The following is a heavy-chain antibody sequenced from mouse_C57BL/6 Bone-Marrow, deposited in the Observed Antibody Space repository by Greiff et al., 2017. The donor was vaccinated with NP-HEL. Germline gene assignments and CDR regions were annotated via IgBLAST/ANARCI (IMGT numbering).Heavy chain of an antibody. Sequence: DVMLVESGGGLVQPGGSLKLSCAASGFTFSDYYLYWVRQTPEKRLEWVAYISNGGGSTYYPDTVKGRFTIPRDHAKNTLYLKMSRQKSEDTAMYYCARWVIYYYGSSTWYFDVWGTGTTVTVSS. V-gene: IGHV5-12*01. CDR3: ARWVIYYYGSSTWYFDV. D-gene: IGHD1-1*01. CDR1: GFTFSDYY. J-gene: IGHJ1*03. CDR2: ISNGGGST.